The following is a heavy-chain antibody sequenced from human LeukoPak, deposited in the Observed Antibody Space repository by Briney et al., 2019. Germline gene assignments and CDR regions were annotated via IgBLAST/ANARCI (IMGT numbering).Heavy chain of an antibody. CDR1: GFTFSSYA. Sequence: SGGSLRLSCAASGFTFSSYAMSWVRQAPGKGLEWVSAISGSGGSTYYADSVKGRFTISRDNSKNTLYLQMTSLRAEDTAVYYWAKNPLDFWSGYYMYWGQGTLVTVSS. V-gene: IGHV3-23*01. CDR3: AKNPLDFWSGYYMY. D-gene: IGHD3-3*01. J-gene: IGHJ4*02. CDR2: ISGSGGST.